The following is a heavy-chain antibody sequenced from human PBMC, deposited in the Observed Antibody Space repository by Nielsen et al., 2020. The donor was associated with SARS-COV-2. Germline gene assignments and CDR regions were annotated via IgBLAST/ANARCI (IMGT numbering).Heavy chain of an antibody. CDR2: INPNSGGA. Sequence: ASVKVSCKASGYTFTGYYMHWVRQAPGQGLEWMGWINPNSGGANYAQKLQGRATMATDTSTSTAYMELRSLRSDDTAVYYCARDGEAVAPPYNYNYGMDVWGQGTTVTVSS. D-gene: IGHD6-19*01. V-gene: IGHV1-2*02. CDR3: ARDGEAVAPPYNYNYGMDV. J-gene: IGHJ6*02. CDR1: GYTFTGYY.